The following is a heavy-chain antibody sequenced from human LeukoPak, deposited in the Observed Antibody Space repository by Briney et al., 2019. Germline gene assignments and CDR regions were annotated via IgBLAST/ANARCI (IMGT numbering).Heavy chain of an antibody. V-gene: IGHV5-51*01. CDR2: IYPGDSDT. CDR1: GYSFTSYW. J-gene: IGHJ3*02. D-gene: IGHD4-17*01. CDR3: ATRLRNDAFDI. Sequence: GASLQISCKGSGYSFTSYWIGWVRQLPGKGLEWMGIIYPGDSDTRYSPSFEGQVTISADKSISTAYLQWSSLKASDTAMYYCATRLRNDAFDIWGQGTMVTVSS.